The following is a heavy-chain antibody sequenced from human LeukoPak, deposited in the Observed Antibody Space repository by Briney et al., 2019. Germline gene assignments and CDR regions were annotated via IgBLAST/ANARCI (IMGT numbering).Heavy chain of an antibody. CDR3: ARRAGAYSHPYDY. Sequence: GGSLRLSCTVSGFTVSSNSMSRVRQAPGKGLEWVSFIYSDNTHYSDSVKGRFTISRDNSKNTLYLQMNSLRAEDTAVYYCARRAGAYSHPYDYWGQGTLVTVSS. V-gene: IGHV3-53*01. CDR1: GFTVSSNS. D-gene: IGHD4/OR15-4a*01. J-gene: IGHJ4*02. CDR2: IYSDNT.